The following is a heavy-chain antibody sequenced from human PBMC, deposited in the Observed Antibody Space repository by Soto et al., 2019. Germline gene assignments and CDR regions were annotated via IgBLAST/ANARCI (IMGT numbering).Heavy chain of an antibody. CDR2: MNPNSGNT. V-gene: IGHV1-8*01. J-gene: IGHJ5*02. CDR3: ARGRQIAGGPASVLMVYEANNWFDP. CDR1: GYTFTSYD. D-gene: IGHD2-8*01. Sequence: ASVKVSCKASGYTFTSYDINWVRQATGQGLEWMGWMNPNSGNTGYAQKFQGRVTMTRNTSISTAYMELSSLRSEDTAVYYCARGRQIAGGPASVLMVYEANNWFDPWGQGTLVTVSS.